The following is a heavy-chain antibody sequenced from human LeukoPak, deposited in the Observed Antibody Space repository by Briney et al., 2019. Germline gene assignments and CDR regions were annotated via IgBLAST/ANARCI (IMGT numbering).Heavy chain of an antibody. V-gene: IGHV3-21*01. Sequence: GGSLRLSCTASGFTFSNYAMTWVRQAPGKGLEWVSSISSSGSYIYYADSLKGRFTISRDNAKNSLYLQMNSLRAEDTAVYHCARDGSGGSYYASAFDIWGQGTMVTVSS. D-gene: IGHD1-26*01. CDR3: ARDGSGGSYYASAFDI. CDR2: ISSSGSYI. J-gene: IGHJ3*02. CDR1: GFTFSNYA.